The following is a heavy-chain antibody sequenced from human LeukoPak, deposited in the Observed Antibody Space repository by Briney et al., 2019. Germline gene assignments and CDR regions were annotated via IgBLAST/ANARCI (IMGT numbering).Heavy chain of an antibody. J-gene: IGHJ4*02. V-gene: IGHV6-1*01. CDR2: TYYRSKRIK. CDR1: GDSVSSSSFA. Sequence: SQTLSLTCAISGDSVSSSSFAWSWIRQSPSRGLEWLGRTYYRSKRIKDHAEYVKSRITINPDTSKNEFSLQLNSVTPEDTAVYYCARNLRPDFDYWGQGTLVTVSS. CDR3: ARNLRPDFDY.